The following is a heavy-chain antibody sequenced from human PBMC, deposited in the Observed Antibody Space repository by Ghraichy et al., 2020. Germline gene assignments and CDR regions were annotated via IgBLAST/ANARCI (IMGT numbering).Heavy chain of an antibody. J-gene: IGHJ4*02. CDR3: AKAGRYFDHPGDY. D-gene: IGHD3-9*01. CDR2: ISGSGGST. CDR1: GFTFSSYA. V-gene: IGHV3-23*01. Sequence: GGSLRLSCAASGFTFSSYAMSWVRQAPGKGLEWVSAISGSGGSTYYADSVKGRFTISRDNSKNTLYLQMNSLRAEDTAVYSCAKAGRYFDHPGDYWGQGTLVTVSS.